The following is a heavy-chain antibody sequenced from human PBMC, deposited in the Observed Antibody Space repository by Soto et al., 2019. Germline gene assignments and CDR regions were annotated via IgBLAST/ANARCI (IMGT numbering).Heavy chain of an antibody. CDR2: INHSGST. D-gene: IGHD1-1*01. CDR1: GGSFSGYY. Sequence: PSETLSLTCAVYGGSFSGYYWSWIRQPPGKGLEWIGEINHSGSTNYNPSLKSQVTISVDTSKNQFSLKLSSVTAADTAVYYCARVTYRWKYYYYGMDVWGQGTTVTVSS. J-gene: IGHJ6*02. CDR3: ARVTYRWKYYYYGMDV. V-gene: IGHV4-34*01.